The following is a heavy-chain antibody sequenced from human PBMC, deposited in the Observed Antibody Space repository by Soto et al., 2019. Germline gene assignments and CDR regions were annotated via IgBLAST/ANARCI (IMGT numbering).Heavy chain of an antibody. CDR2: ISYDGSNK. Sequence: GESLKISCAASGFTFSSYGMHWVRQAPGKGLEWVAVISYDGSNKYYADSVKGRFTISRDNSKNTLYLQMNSLRAEDTAVYYCAKDLSSGWYHDAFDIWGQGTMVTVSS. D-gene: IGHD6-19*01. V-gene: IGHV3-30*18. J-gene: IGHJ3*02. CDR1: GFTFSSYG. CDR3: AKDLSSGWYHDAFDI.